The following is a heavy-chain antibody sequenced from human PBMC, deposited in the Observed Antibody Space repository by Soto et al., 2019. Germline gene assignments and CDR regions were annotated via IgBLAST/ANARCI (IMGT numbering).Heavy chain of an antibody. D-gene: IGHD3-16*01. Sequence: SGTLSLTCTVSGGSISSSSYYWDWIRQPPGKGLEWIGTIDYTGRTYQNPSLKSRVTFSVDTSKNQFSLELTSVTAADTAVYYCARPMGDLYYGMDVWGQGTTVTVSS. CDR2: IDYTGRT. J-gene: IGHJ6*02. CDR1: GGSISSSSYY. V-gene: IGHV4-39*01. CDR3: ARPMGDLYYGMDV.